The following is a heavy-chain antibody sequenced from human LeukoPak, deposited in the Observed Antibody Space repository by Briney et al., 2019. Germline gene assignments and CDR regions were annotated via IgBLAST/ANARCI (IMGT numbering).Heavy chain of an antibody. CDR1: GGSIASYY. CDR3: ARQLAYYYRSGGFDP. CDR2: IYNSVTT. V-gene: IGHV4-59*08. Sequence: SETLSLTCTLSGGSIASYYWSWIRQPPGKGLEWIGYIYNSVTTNYNPSLKSRVTISVDTSKNQFSLNLRSVTAADTAVYYCARQLAYYYRSGGFDPWGQGTLVTVSS. J-gene: IGHJ5*02. D-gene: IGHD3-10*01.